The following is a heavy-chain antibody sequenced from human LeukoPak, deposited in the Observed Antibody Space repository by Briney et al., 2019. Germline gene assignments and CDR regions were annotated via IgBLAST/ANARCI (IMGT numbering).Heavy chain of an antibody. D-gene: IGHD3-10*01. V-gene: IGHV3-30-3*01. CDR3: ARDLALPHDYYGSGSPTLDY. J-gene: IGHJ4*02. Sequence: GGSLRLSCAASGFTFSSYAMHWVRQAPGKGLEWVAVISYDGSNKYYADSVKGRFTISRDNSKSTLYLQMNSLRAEDTAVYYCARDLALPHDYYGSGSPTLDYWGQGTLVTVSS. CDR1: GFTFSSYA. CDR2: ISYDGSNK.